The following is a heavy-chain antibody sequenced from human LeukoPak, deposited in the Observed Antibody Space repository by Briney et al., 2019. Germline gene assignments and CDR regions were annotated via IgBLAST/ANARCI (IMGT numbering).Heavy chain of an antibody. Sequence: GGSLRLSCAASGFTFSRYAMSWVRQAPGKGLEWVSAVSGSGGSTYYADSVKGLFTNSRDNSKNTLYLQMNSLRAEDTAVYYCAKRMIRGVNHDAFDLWGQGTMVTVSS. CDR2: VSGSGGST. D-gene: IGHD3-10*01. J-gene: IGHJ3*01. V-gene: IGHV3-23*01. CDR3: AKRMIRGVNHDAFDL. CDR1: GFTFSRYA.